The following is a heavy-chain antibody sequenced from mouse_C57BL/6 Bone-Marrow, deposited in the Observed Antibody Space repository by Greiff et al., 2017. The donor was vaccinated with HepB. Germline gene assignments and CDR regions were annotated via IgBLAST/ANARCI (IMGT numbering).Heavy chain of an antibody. J-gene: IGHJ3*01. CDR1: GYTFTSYT. V-gene: IGHV1-4*01. D-gene: IGHD1-1*01. CDR2: INPSSGYT. CDR3: ARSRGSSYAWFAY. Sequence: QVQLQQSGAELARPGASVKMSCKASGYTFTSYTMHWVKQRPGQGLEWIGYINPSSGYTKYNQKFKDKATLTADKSSRTAYMQLSSLTSEDSPVYYCARSRGSSYAWFAYWGQGTLVTVSA.